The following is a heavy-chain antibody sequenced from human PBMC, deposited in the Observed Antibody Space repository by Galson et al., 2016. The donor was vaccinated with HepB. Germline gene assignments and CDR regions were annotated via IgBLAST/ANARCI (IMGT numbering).Heavy chain of an antibody. J-gene: IGHJ2*01. CDR2: IYYTGST. D-gene: IGHD3-10*01. CDR1: GDSISDYY. CDR3: ARDRVWYFDL. Sequence: ETLSLTCTVSGDSISDYYWSWIRQPPGKGLEWIGYIYYTGSTNYNPSLESRVTISVDTSKNQFSLKLSSVTAADTAVYFCARDRVWYFDLWGRGTLVTVSA. V-gene: IGHV4-59*01.